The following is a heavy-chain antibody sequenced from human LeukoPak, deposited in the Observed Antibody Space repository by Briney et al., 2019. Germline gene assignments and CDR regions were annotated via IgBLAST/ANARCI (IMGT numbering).Heavy chain of an antibody. CDR1: GFTFSGYA. CDR2: ISGSGGST. J-gene: IGHJ6*03. V-gene: IGHV3-23*01. D-gene: IGHD2-8*01. CDR3: AKGGVYYYYYMDV. Sequence: GGSLRLSCAASGFTFSGYAMSWVRQAPGKGLEWVSAISGSGGSTYYADSVKGRFTISRDNSKNTLYLQMNSLRAEDTAVYYCAKGGVYYYYYMDVWGKGTTVTVSS.